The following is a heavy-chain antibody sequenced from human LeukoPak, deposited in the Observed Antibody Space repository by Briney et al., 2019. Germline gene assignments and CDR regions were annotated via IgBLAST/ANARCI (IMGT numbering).Heavy chain of an antibody. Sequence: GRSLRLSCAASGFTFDDYAMHWVRQVPGKGLEWVSGISWNSGRIGYADSVKGRFTISRDNAKNSLYLQMDSLRVEDTALYYCAKGPDSTGYYYRDNWFDPRGQGTLVTVSS. V-gene: IGHV3-9*01. D-gene: IGHD3-22*01. CDR3: AKGPDSTGYYYRDNWFDP. J-gene: IGHJ5*02. CDR2: ISWNSGRI. CDR1: GFTFDDYA.